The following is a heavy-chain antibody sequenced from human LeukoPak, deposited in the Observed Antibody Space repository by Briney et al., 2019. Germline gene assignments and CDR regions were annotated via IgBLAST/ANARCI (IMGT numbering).Heavy chain of an antibody. CDR1: AYSISSGYY. J-gene: IGHJ5*02. D-gene: IGHD3-10*01. CDR2: IYHSGST. Sequence: PSETLSLTCTVSAYSISSGYYWGWIRQPPGKGLEWIGSIYHSGSTYYNPSLKSRVTISVDTSKNQFSLKLSSVTASDTAVYYCARDPSRLLWFGGVRGTRRQYQRWFDPWGQGTLVTVSS. CDR3: ARDPSRLLWFGGVRGTRRQYQRWFDP. V-gene: IGHV4-38-2*02.